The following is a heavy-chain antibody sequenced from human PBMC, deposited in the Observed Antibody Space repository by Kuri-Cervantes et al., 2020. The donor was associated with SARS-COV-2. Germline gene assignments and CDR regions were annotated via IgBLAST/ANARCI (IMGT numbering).Heavy chain of an antibody. V-gene: IGHV1-8*01. CDR2: MNPNSGNT. CDR1: ETTFPNYD. Sequence: ASVKVSCKAPETTFPNYDINWVRQATGQGLEWMGWMNPNSGNTGYAQKFQGRVTMTRNTSISTAYMELSSLRSEDTAVYYCARGLGGWGDFDDYWGQGTLVTVSS. J-gene: IGHJ4*02. CDR3: ARGLGGWGDFDDY. D-gene: IGHD1-26*01.